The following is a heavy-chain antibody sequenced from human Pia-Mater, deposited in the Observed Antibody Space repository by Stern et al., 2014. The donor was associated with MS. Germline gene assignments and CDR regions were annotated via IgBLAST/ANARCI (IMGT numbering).Heavy chain of an antibody. D-gene: IGHD3-9*01. CDR2: IIPLFGKA. V-gene: IGHV1-69*01. CDR1: GGTFTVYA. CDR3: ARDGRHTDNYGLDV. Sequence: QVQLVQSGAEVKKPGSSVKVSCKASGGTFTVYAIHWLRQAPGQGLERMGGIIPLFGKANYAQKFQGRVTIPADESTRKQYLQRSSLRYEDTAVYYGARDGRHTDNYGLDVWGQGTTVTVSS. J-gene: IGHJ6*02.